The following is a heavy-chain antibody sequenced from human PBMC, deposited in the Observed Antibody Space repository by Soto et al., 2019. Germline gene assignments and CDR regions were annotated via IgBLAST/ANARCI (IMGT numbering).Heavy chain of an antibody. D-gene: IGHD3-10*01. J-gene: IGHJ5*01. CDR2: ITPILGTP. V-gene: IGHV1-69*01. CDR1: GGAFSNFA. CDR3: VIGGSGSLGVS. Sequence: QVQLVQSGAEMKKPGSSVKVSCKTSGGAFSNFAVSWVRQAPGQVLDWVGGITPILGTPSYAQKFQGRVSITADVSPTSAYMEITSLTPEETALYACVIGGSGSLGVSCGKGTLVTVSS.